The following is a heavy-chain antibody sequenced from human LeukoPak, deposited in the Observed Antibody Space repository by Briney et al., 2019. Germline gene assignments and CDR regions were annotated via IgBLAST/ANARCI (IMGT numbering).Heavy chain of an antibody. CDR3: AKAGAYYYDSSGYSEDYFDY. J-gene: IGHJ4*02. D-gene: IGHD3-22*01. CDR1: GFTFDDYA. Sequence: GGSLRLSCAASGFTFDDYAMHWVRQAPGKGLEWVSGISWNSGSIGYADSVKGRFTISRDNAKNSLYLQMNSLRAVDTALYYSAKAGAYYYDSSGYSEDYFDYWGQGTLVTVSS. V-gene: IGHV3-9*01. CDR2: ISWNSGSI.